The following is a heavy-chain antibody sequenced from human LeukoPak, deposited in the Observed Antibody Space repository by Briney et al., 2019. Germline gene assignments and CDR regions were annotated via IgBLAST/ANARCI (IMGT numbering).Heavy chain of an antibody. V-gene: IGHV3-21*01. J-gene: IGHJ4*02. CDR1: GFTFSSYS. CDR2: ISSSSSYI. D-gene: IGHD6-19*01. Sequence: PGGSLRLSCAASGFTFSSYSMNWVRQAPGRGLEWVSSISSSSSYIYYADSVKGRFTISRDNAKNSLYLQMNSLRAEDTAVYYCARALLVRIAVAGLDYWGQGTLVTVSS. CDR3: ARALLVRIAVAGLDY.